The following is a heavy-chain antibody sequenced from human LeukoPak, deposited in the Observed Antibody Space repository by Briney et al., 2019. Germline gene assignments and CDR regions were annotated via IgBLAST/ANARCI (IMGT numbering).Heavy chain of an antibody. Sequence: GGSLRLSCAASRFIFSSYWMTWVRQAPGKGLEWVANIKQDGSEKYYVDSVKGRFTISRDNAKNSLYLQMNSLRAEDTAVYYCARGGGLDIWGQGTMVTVSS. V-gene: IGHV3-7*05. J-gene: IGHJ3*02. CDR1: RFIFSSYW. CDR2: IKQDGSEK. CDR3: ARGGGLDI.